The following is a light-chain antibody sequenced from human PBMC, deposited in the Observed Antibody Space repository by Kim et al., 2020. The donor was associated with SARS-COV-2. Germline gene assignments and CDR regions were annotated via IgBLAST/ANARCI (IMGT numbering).Light chain of an antibody. J-gene: IGLJ2*01. CDR1: SSDVSAYNY. CDR3: CSYAGSYTLI. V-gene: IGLV2-11*03. CDR2: DVS. Sequence: GQSLTISCIGSSSDVSAYNYVSWDHQHPGEAPKLIIYDVSQRPSGVPDRFSGSKSGNTASLTISGLQAEDEADYHCCSYAGSYTLIFGGGTQLTVL.